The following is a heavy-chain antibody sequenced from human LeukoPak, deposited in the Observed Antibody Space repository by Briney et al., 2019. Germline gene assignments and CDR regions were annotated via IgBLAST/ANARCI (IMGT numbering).Heavy chain of an antibody. CDR1: GFTFSSYW. CDR3: ARDLGYCSGGSCYEAEEAFDI. Sequence: GGSLRLSCAASGFTFSSYWMSWVRQAPGKGLEWVANIKQDGSEKYYVDSVKGRFTISRDNAKNSLYLQKNSLRAEDTAVYYCARDLGYCSGGSCYEAEEAFDIWGQGTMVTVSS. J-gene: IGHJ3*02. D-gene: IGHD2-15*01. V-gene: IGHV3-7*03. CDR2: IKQDGSEK.